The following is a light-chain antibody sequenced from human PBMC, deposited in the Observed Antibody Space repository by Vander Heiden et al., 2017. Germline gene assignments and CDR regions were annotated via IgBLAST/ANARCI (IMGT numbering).Light chain of an antibody. CDR1: SSDVGGYNY. CDR3: SSYAGSNNLV. V-gene: IGLV2-8*01. CDR2: EVS. Sequence: QSALTQPPSASGPPGQSVTISCTGTSSDVGGYNYVSWYQQHPGKAPKLMIYEVSKRPSGVPDRFSGSKSGNTASLTVSGLQGEDEADYYCSSYAGSNNLVFGGGTKLTVL. J-gene: IGLJ3*02.